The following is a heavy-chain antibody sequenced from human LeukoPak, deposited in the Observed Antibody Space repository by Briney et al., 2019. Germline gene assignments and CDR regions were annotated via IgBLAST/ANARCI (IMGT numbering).Heavy chain of an antibody. J-gene: IGHJ3*02. D-gene: IGHD4-23*01. Sequence: GESLKISCKGSGYSSTTYWIGWVRQMSGKGLEWMGIIYPGDSDTRYSPSFQGQVTILADKSISTAYLQWSSLKASDTAMYYCARTSGGNFDAFDIWGQGTMVTVSS. CDR2: IYPGDSDT. CDR1: GYSSTTYW. CDR3: ARTSGGNFDAFDI. V-gene: IGHV5-51*01.